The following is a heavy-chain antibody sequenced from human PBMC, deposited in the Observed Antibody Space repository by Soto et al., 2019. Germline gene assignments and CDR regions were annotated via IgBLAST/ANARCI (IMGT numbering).Heavy chain of an antibody. CDR3: AREEIAAAGYDF. D-gene: IGHD6-13*01. CDR2: INAGNGNT. J-gene: IGHJ4*02. CDR1: GYTFTSYA. V-gene: IGHV1-3*01. Sequence: ASVKVTCKASGYTFTSYAMHWVRQAPGQRLEWMGWINAGNGNTKYSQKFQGRVTITRDTSASTDYMELSSLRPEDTAVYYCAREEIAAAGYDFWGQGTLVTVSS.